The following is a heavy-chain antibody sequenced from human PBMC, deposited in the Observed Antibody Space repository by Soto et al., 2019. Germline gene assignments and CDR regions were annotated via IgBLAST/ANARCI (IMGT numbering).Heavy chain of an antibody. CDR2: IYYSGST. V-gene: IGHV4-59*01. CDR1: GGSISSYY. Sequence: PSATLSLTCTVSGGSISSYYWSWIRQPPGKGLEWIGYIYYSGSTNYNPSLKSRVTISVDTSKNQFSLKLSSVTAADTAVYYCARGPEGNYYGMDVWGQGTTVTVSS. CDR3: ARGPEGNYYGMDV. D-gene: IGHD3-10*01. J-gene: IGHJ6*02.